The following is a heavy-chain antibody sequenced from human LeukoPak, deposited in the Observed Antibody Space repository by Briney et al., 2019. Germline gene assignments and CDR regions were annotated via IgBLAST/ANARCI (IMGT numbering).Heavy chain of an antibody. CDR1: GGSISSNY. CDR3: ARVYDFWSGVMSDAFDI. V-gene: IGHV4-59*01. Sequence: SETLSLTCTVSGGSISSNYWSWVRLTQRKGPGWIGHIYNSGNANYNSALKSRVPISDDASKNQFSLRLSSVTAADTAVYFCARVYDFWSGVMSDAFDIWGRGTKVTVSS. J-gene: IGHJ3*02. CDR2: IYNSGNA. D-gene: IGHD3-3*01.